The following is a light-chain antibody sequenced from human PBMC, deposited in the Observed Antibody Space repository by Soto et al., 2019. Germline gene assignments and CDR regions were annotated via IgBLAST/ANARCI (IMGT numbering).Light chain of an antibody. CDR3: QKYNKWPLT. CDR2: AVS. J-gene: IGKJ1*01. Sequence: EIMMTQSPGTLSASPGERATLSCRASQSVSSNLAWYQQKPGQAPRLLIYAVSTRATGIPARFSGSGSGTEFTLTMSSLQSEDFEVYYCQKYNKWPLTFGKGTKVEIK. CDR1: QSVSSN. V-gene: IGKV3-15*01.